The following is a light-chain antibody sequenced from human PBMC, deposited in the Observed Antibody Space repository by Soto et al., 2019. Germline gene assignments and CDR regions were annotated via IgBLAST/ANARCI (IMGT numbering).Light chain of an antibody. V-gene: IGKV1-5*01. CDR1: QSIGYW. J-gene: IGKJ1*01. CDR3: QQYNSYSKT. CDR2: AAS. Sequence: DIQMTQSPSTLSASVGDRVTITCRASQSIGYWLAWYQQKPGKAPNLLIYAASSLETGVPSRFSGSGSGTEFTLSISSLQPDDSASYYSQQYNSYSKTFGQGTKVEIK.